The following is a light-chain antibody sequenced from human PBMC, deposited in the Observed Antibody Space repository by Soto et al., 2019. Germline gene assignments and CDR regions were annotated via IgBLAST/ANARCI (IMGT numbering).Light chain of an antibody. J-gene: IGLJ2*01. CDR3: ATWDDSLSGL. CDR2: SNT. V-gene: IGLV1-44*01. Sequence: QPVLTQPPSASGTPGQRVTISCSGGSSDIGSNTVNWYQQLPGSAPKLLIYSNTHRPSGVPDRFSGSTSGTSASLAISGLQSEDEADYYCATWDDSLSGLFGGGTKLTVL. CDR1: SSDIGSNT.